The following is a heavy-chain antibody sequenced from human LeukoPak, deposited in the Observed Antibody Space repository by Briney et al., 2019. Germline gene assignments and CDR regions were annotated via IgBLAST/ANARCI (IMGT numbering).Heavy chain of an antibody. D-gene: IGHD3-16*01. V-gene: IGHV1-69*13. CDR1: GGTFSSYA. CDR3: ATNRPGEVSYYYFDY. Sequence: SVKVSCKASGGTFSSYAISWVRQAPGQGLEWMGGIIPIFGTANYAQKFQGRVTITADESTSTAYMELSSLRSEDTAVYYCATNRPGEVSYYYFDYWGQGTLVTVSS. CDR2: IIPIFGTA. J-gene: IGHJ4*02.